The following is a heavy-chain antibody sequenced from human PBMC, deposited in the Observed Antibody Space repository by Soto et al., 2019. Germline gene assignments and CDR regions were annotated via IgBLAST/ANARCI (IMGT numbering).Heavy chain of an antibody. Sequence: GGSLRLSCAASGFTFSSYSMNWVRQAPGKGLEWVSSISSSSSYIYYADSVKGRFTISRDNAKNSLYLQMNSLRAEDTAVYYCARDGAIFGVVITTTLDYWGQGTLVTVSS. V-gene: IGHV3-21*01. CDR2: ISSSSSYI. J-gene: IGHJ4*02. CDR1: GFTFSSYS. CDR3: ARDGAIFGVVITTTLDY. D-gene: IGHD3-3*01.